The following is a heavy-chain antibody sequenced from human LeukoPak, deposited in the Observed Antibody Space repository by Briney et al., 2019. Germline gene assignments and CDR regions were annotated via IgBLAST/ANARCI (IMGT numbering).Heavy chain of an antibody. J-gene: IGHJ4*02. CDR2: IAPSVDTT. D-gene: IGHD2-8*02. V-gene: IGHV1-46*01. Sequence: ASVRLSCKSSGYTFTNYLLHWVRQAPGQGLEWVGRIAPSVDTTNYAQKFRDRVTMTSDTSTSTVYMELSSLRSEDTAVYYCVREESGGYFDYWGQGTLVTVS. CDR3: VREESGGYFDY. CDR1: GYTFTNYL.